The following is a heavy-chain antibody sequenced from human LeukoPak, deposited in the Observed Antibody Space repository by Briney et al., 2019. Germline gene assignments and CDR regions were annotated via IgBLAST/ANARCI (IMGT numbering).Heavy chain of an antibody. D-gene: IGHD1-26*01. J-gene: IGHJ4*02. CDR2: IRFDVTDK. V-gene: IGHV3-30*02. CDR1: GFAFRTYA. CDR3: AKDSGRNGIDY. Sequence: QTGGSLRLSCAASGFAFRTYAMHWVRQAPGKGLEWVTHIRFDVTDKYYADSVKGRFTISRDNSKNTLYLQMNSLRAEDTAVYYCAKDSGRNGIDYWGQGTLVTVSS.